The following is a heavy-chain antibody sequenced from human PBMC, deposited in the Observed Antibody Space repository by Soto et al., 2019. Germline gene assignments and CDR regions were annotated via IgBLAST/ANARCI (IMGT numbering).Heavy chain of an antibody. D-gene: IGHD5-12*01. V-gene: IGHV1-69*12. CDR2: IIPIFRTP. CDR1: GGTFNNYA. Sequence: QVQLVQSGAEVKKPGSSVKVSCKASGGTFNNYAFSWVRQAPGQGLEWMGGIIPIFRTPDYAQKFQGRVTITADESTTTVYMELTGLRSEDTAVYYCARDKDRLRLGGNYYYETVVWGQGTTVTVSS. J-gene: IGHJ6*02. CDR3: ARDKDRLRLGGNYYYETVV.